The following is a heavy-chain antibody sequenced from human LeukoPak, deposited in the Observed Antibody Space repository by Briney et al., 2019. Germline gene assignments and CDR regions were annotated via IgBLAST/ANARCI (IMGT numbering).Heavy chain of an antibody. CDR3: ARSGYTISAYHSDF. Sequence: SETLSLTCDVSGVSIQSYWWSWVRQPAGKGLEWIGRIYTTGRTNYSPSFQSRVTMSIDVSSNQFSLTLRSVTAADTAVYYCARSGYTISAYHSDFWGQGAPVTVSS. V-gene: IGHV4-4*07. D-gene: IGHD5-18*01. J-gene: IGHJ4*02. CDR2: IYTTGRT. CDR1: GVSIQSYW.